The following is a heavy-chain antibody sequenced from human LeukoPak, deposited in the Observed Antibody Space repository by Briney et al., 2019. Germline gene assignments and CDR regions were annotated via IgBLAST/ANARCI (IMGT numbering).Heavy chain of an antibody. CDR2: IIPIFGTA. Sequence: SVKVSCKASGGTFSSYAISWVRQAPGQGLEWMGRIIPIFGTANYAQKFQGRVKTTTDESTSTAYMELSSLRSEDTAVYYCARHNSSSWLQYYYYYYMDVWGKGTTVTVSS. D-gene: IGHD6-13*01. J-gene: IGHJ6*03. V-gene: IGHV1-69*05. CDR3: ARHNSSSWLQYYYYYYMDV. CDR1: GGTFSSYA.